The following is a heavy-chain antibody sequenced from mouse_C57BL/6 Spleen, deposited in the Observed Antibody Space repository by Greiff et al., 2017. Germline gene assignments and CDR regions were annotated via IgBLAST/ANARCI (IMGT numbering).Heavy chain of an antibody. V-gene: IGHV1-55*01. Sequence: VQLQQPGAELVKPGASVKMSCKASGYTFTSYWITWVKQRPGQGLEWIGDIYPGSGSTNYNEKFKSKATLTVDTSSSTAYMQLSSRTPEDSAVYYCARGAYYSNPFDYWGQGTTLTVSS. CDR1: GYTFTSYW. CDR2: IYPGSGST. J-gene: IGHJ2*01. D-gene: IGHD2-5*01. CDR3: ARGAYYSNPFDY.